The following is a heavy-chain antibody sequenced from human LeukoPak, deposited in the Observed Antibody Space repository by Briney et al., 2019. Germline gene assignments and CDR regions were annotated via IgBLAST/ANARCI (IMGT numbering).Heavy chain of an antibody. Sequence: PSETLSLTCIVSGVSISSYYCSWIRQPPGKGLEWIGFIYYSGTTTYNPSLKSRVTISLDTSKNQFSLTVNSVTAADTAVYFCATGTSRWTQLDNWGQGTLVTVS. CDR1: GVSISSYY. D-gene: IGHD5-18*01. CDR2: IYYSGTT. CDR3: ATGTSRWTQLDN. V-gene: IGHV4-59*01. J-gene: IGHJ4*02.